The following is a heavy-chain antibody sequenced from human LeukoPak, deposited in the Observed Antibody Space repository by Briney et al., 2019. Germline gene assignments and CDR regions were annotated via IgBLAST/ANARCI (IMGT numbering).Heavy chain of an antibody. Sequence: GGSLRLSCTASGFTFSNYGMSWVRQAPGKGLEWVSAISGSGGSTYYADSVKGRFTISRDNSKNTLYLQMNSLRAEDTAVYYCAARANYDSSGYYYPGWGQGTLVTVSS. J-gene: IGHJ4*02. CDR1: GFTFSNYG. CDR2: ISGSGGST. CDR3: AARANYDSSGYYYPG. D-gene: IGHD3-22*01. V-gene: IGHV3-23*01.